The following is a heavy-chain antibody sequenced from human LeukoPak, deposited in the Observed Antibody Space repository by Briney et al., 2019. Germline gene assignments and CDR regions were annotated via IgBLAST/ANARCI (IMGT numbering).Heavy chain of an antibody. CDR1: GGSISSRSYS. CDR2: VHYSGST. J-gene: IGHJ4*02. D-gene: IGHD6-13*01. Sequence: SETLSLTCTVSGGSISSRSYSWAWVRQPPGRGLECIGSVHYSGSTYYNPSLKSRVTISVDTSKNQFSLKLSSVTAADTAVYYCARVKLGAAAGGGEGDYWGQGTLVTVSS. CDR3: ARVKLGAAAGGGEGDY. V-gene: IGHV4-39*07.